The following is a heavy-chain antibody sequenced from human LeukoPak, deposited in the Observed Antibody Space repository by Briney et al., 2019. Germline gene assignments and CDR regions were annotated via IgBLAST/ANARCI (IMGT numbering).Heavy chain of an antibody. J-gene: IGHJ4*02. Sequence: ASVKVSCKASGYIFTDYYIHWVRQAPGRGLEYMGWTNPNMGGANYAQEFQGRVTMTRDTSISTVYMELNRLRSDDSAVYYCARDRGYFDQWGQGTLVTVSS. CDR1: GYIFTDYY. V-gene: IGHV1-2*02. CDR3: ARDRGYFDQ. CDR2: TNPNMGGA.